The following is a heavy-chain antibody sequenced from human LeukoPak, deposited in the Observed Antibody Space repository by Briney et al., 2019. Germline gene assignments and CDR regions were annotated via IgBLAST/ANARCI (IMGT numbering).Heavy chain of an antibody. CDR1: GGSISSSSYY. D-gene: IGHD6-13*01. V-gene: IGHV4-39*01. CDR2: IYYSGST. CDR3: ARGTYGYSSSWYSPHYYYYMDV. Sequence: KPSETLSLTCTVSGGSISSSSYYWGWIRQPPGKGLEWIGSIYYSGSTYYNPSLKSRVTISVDTSKNQFSLKLSSVTAADTAVYYCARGTYGYSSSWYSPHYYYYMDVWGKGTTVTVSS. J-gene: IGHJ6*03.